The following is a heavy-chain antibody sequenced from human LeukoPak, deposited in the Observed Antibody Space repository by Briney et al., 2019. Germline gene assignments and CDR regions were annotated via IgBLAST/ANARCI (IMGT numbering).Heavy chain of an antibody. J-gene: IGHJ3*02. CDR1: GGSFSGYY. Sequence: SETLSLTCAVYGGSFSGYYWSWIRQPPGKGLEWIGEINHSGSTNYNPSLKSRVTISVDTSRNQFSLKLSSVTAADTAVYYCARQAPRDSSGYYLLQFGAFDIWGQGTMVTVSS. D-gene: IGHD3-22*01. V-gene: IGHV4-34*01. CDR3: ARQAPRDSSGYYLLQFGAFDI. CDR2: INHSGST.